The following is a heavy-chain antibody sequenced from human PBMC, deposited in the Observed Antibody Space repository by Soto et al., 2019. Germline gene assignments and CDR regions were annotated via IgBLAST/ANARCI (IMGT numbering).Heavy chain of an antibody. V-gene: IGHV3-21*01. CDR1: GVAVSSYA. Sequence: AGSLRLSFAASGVAVSSYAVNGVRQAPGKGREWVSSISSSSSYIYYADSVKGRFTISRDNAKNSLYLQMNSLRAEDTAVYYCARVGIWELPTYYYYGMDVWGQGTTVTVSS. CDR3: ARVGIWELPTYYYYGMDV. J-gene: IGHJ6*02. CDR2: ISSSSSYI. D-gene: IGHD1-26*01.